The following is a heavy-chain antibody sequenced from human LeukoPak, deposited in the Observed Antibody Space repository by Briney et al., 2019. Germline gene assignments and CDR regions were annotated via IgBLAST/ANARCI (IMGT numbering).Heavy chain of an antibody. V-gene: IGHV1-2*02. J-gene: IGHJ4*02. Sequence: ASVKVSCKASGFTFTGYYMHWVRQAPGQGLEWMGWINPNSGGTNYAQKFQGRVTMTRDTSISTAYMELSRLRSDDTSVYYCASSNPEGWRLSSWLGALGYWGQGTLVTVSS. CDR3: ASSNPEGWRLSSWLGALGY. D-gene: IGHD6-13*01. CDR1: GFTFTGYY. CDR2: INPNSGGT.